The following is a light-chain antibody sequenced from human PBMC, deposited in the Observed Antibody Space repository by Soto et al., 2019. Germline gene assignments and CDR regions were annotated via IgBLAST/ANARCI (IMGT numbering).Light chain of an antibody. CDR3: QQRSNWHPLT. Sequence: EIVLTQSPATLSLSPGERVTLSCRASQSVSSYLAWYQQKPGQAPRLLIYDASNRATGIPARFSGSGSGTDFTLTTISIEPEDVSVTYCQQRSNWHPLTFGRGTKVEIK. J-gene: IGKJ4*02. CDR1: QSVSSY. V-gene: IGKV3-11*01. CDR2: DAS.